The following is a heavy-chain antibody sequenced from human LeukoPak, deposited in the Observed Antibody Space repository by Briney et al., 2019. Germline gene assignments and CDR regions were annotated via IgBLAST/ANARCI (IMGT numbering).Heavy chain of an antibody. D-gene: IGHD6-13*01. CDR1: GGSISSSNW. Sequence: SETLSLTCAVSGGSISSSNWWSWVRQPPGKGLEWIGEIYHSGSTNYNPSLKSQVTISVDKSKNQFSLKLSSVTAADTAVYYCARIINSSSWYLDAFDIWGQGTMVTVSS. CDR3: ARIINSSSWYLDAFDI. J-gene: IGHJ3*02. V-gene: IGHV4-4*02. CDR2: IYHSGST.